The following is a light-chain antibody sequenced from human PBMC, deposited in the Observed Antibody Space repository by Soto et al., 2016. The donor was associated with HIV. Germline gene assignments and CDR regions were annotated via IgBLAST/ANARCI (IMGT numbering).Light chain of an antibody. V-gene: IGKV1-5*03. CDR1: QSISTW. J-gene: IGKJ1*01. CDR3: QQYNSYSRT. CDR2: KAS. Sequence: DIQMTQSPSTLSASVGDRVTITCRASQSISTWLAWYQQKPGKAPNLLIYKASSLDSGVPSRFSGSGSGTEFTLTISSLQPDDFATYYCQQYNSYSRTFGQGTKGGNQT.